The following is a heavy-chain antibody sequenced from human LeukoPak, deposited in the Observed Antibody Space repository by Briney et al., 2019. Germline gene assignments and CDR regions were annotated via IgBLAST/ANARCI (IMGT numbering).Heavy chain of an antibody. D-gene: IGHD6-19*01. CDR2: ISIGANT. CDR3: AEDHDSTGLFQDRGY. V-gene: IGHV3-23*01. J-gene: IGHJ4*02. Sequence: GWSLPPSCASSGFTFSNYAISWVRPPPEKGLECAWTISIGANTNYADSVKGRFTISRDNSKSTLYLQMNSLRAEDTAIYYCAEDHDSTGLFQDRGYWGQGTQVT. CDR1: GFTFSNYA.